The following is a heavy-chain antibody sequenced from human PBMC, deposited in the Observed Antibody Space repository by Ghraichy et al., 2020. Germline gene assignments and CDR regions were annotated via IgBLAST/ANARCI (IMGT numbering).Heavy chain of an antibody. J-gene: IGHJ5*02. CDR2: IYWDDDK. CDR3: AHNHRLLWFGAPRSGWFAP. CDR1: GFSLSTSGVG. Sequence: SGPTLVKPTQTLTLTCTFSGFSLSTSGVGVGWIRQPPGKALEWLALIYWDDDKRYSPSLKSRLTITKDTSKNQVVLTMTNMDPVDTATYYCAHNHRLLWFGAPRSGWFAPWGQGTLVTVSS. D-gene: IGHD3-10*01. V-gene: IGHV2-5*02.